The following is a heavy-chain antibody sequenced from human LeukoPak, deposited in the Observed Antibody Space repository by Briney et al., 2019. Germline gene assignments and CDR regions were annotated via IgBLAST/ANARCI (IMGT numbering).Heavy chain of an antibody. J-gene: IGHJ3*02. CDR1: GGTFSSYA. Sequence: ASVKVSCKASGGTFSSYAISWVRQAPGQALEWMGWISAYNGNTNYAQKLQGRVTMTTDTSTSTAYMELRSLRSDDTAVYYCARVELTRWLQDAFDIWGQGTMVTVSS. CDR3: ARVELTRWLQDAFDI. D-gene: IGHD4-17*01. V-gene: IGHV1-18*01. CDR2: ISAYNGNT.